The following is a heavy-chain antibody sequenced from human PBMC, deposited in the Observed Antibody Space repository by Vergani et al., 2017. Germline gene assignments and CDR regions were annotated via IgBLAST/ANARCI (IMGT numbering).Heavy chain of an antibody. CDR2: ISSSSSTI. CDR3: ARDRESGILTQWLSYYYYYMDV. V-gene: IGHV3-48*01. Sequence: EVQLLESGGGLVQPGGSLRLSCAASGFTFSSYSMNWVRQAPGKGLEWVSYISSSSSTIYYADSVKGRFTISRDNAKNSLYLQMNSLRAEDTAVYYCARDRESGILTQWLSYYYYYMDVWGKGTTVTVSS. J-gene: IGHJ6*03. D-gene: IGHD3-22*01. CDR1: GFTFSSYS.